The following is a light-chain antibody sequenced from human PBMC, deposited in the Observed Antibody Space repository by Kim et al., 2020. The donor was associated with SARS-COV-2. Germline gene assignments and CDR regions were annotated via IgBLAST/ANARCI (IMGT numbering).Light chain of an antibody. V-gene: IGKV3-20*01. Sequence: ELLLTQSPGTLSLSPGERTTLSCRASPSVRSSYLAWYQQKPGQAPRLLIYGASSRATGIPDRFSGSGSGTDFTLTISRLEPEDFAVYYCQQYGSSRTFGLGTKLEI. CDR3: QQYGSSRT. J-gene: IGKJ2*02. CDR1: PSVRSSY. CDR2: GAS.